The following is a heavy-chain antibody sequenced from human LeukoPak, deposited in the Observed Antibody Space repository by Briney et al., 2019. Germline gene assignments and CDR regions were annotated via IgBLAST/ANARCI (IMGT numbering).Heavy chain of an antibody. CDR3: AKDLGGRNYYGSGSYYYMDV. CDR1: GFTFSSYA. CDR2: ISGSGGST. V-gene: IGHV3-23*01. D-gene: IGHD3-10*01. Sequence: GGSLRLSCAASGFTFSSYAMSWVRQAPGKGLEWVSAISGSGGSTYYADSVKGRFTISRDNSKNTLYLQMNSLRAEDTAVYYCAKDLGGRNYYGSGSYYYMDVWGKGTTVTVSS. J-gene: IGHJ6*04.